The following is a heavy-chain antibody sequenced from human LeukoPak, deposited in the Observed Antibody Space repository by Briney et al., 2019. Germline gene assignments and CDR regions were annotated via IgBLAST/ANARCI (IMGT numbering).Heavy chain of an antibody. CDR1: GYTFTGYY. CDR2: IIPIFGTA. Sequence: SVKVSCKASGYTFTGYYMHWVRQAPGQGLEWMGGIIPIFGTANYAQKFQGRVTITADESTSTAYMELSSLRSEDTAVYYCASSTVGDIVVVPAAKGPYYYYYMDVWGKGTTVTVSS. V-gene: IGHV1-69*13. CDR3: ASSTVGDIVVVPAAKGPYYYYYMDV. J-gene: IGHJ6*03. D-gene: IGHD2-2*01.